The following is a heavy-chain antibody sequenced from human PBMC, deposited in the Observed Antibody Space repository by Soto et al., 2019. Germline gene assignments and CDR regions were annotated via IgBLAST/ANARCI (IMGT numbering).Heavy chain of an antibody. J-gene: IGHJ5*02. CDR3: ADYYQSGSMTLDP. Sequence: PGGSLRLSCTAAGFTFSNAWVNWVRQSPGRGLEWVGRIKSKSDGGTVDYTTPVKGRFIISRDDSKNTVYLQMNSLKTEDTAVYYCADYYQSGSMTLDPWGPGTLVTVSS. D-gene: IGHD3-10*01. V-gene: IGHV3-15*07. CDR2: IKSKSDGGTV. CDR1: GFTFSNAW.